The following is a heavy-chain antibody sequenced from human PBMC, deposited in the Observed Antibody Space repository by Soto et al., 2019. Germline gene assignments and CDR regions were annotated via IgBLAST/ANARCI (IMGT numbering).Heavy chain of an antibody. J-gene: IGHJ5*02. CDR2: ISSSSSYI. Sequence: GGSLRLSCAASGFTFSSYSMNWVRQAPGKGLEWVSSISSSSSYIYYADSVKGRFTISRDNAKNSLYLQMNSLRAEDTAVYYCARDIVANNWFDPWGQGTLVTVSS. CDR3: ARDIVANNWFDP. CDR1: GFTFSSYS. V-gene: IGHV3-21*01. D-gene: IGHD5-12*01.